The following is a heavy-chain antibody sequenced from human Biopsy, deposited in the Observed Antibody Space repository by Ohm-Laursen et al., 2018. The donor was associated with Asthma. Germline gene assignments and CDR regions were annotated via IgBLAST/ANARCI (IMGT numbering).Heavy chain of an antibody. CDR3: ARGVVYGGDSYAEYFQH. J-gene: IGHJ1*01. D-gene: IGHD4-23*01. CDR2: ISYSGST. V-gene: IGHV4-61*01. CDR1: GGSVSSGSHY. Sequence: TLSLTCTVSGGSVSSGSHYWSWIRQPPGKGLEWIGYISYSGSTNYNPSLKSRVTISVDTSKNQFSLKLSSVTAADTAVYYCARGVVYGGDSYAEYFQHWGQGTLVTVSS.